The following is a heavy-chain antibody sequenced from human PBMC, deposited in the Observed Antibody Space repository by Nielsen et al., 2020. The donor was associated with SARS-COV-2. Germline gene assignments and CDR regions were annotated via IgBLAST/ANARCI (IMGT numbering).Heavy chain of an antibody. CDR2: IKQDGGEK. D-gene: IGHD4-17*01. CDR3: ASSVGLRLRAYYYYGMDV. V-gene: IGHV3-7*03. Sequence: GESLKISCAASGFTFSSYWMSWVRQAPGKGLEWVANIKQDGGEKYYVDSVKGRFTISRDNAKNSLYLQMNSLRAEDTAVYYCASSVGLRLRAYYYYGMDVWGQGTTVTVSS. CDR1: GFTFSSYW. J-gene: IGHJ6*02.